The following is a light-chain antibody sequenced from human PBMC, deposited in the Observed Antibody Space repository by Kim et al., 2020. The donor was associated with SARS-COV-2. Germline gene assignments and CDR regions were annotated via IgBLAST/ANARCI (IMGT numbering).Light chain of an antibody. J-gene: IGKJ2*02. Sequence: SASVGDSVTITCRASQRINSWLAWYQQKPGKAPKLLIHKATNLHTGVSSRFSGRESGTEFTLSISSLQPDDSATYYCQQYNTHSGNFGQGTKLEI. V-gene: IGKV1-5*03. CDR2: KAT. CDR1: QRINSW. CDR3: QQYNTHSGN.